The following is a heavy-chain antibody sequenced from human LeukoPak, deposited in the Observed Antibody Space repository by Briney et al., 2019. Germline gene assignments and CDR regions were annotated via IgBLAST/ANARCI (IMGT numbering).Heavy chain of an antibody. D-gene: IGHD6-13*01. J-gene: IGHJ4*02. Sequence: GGSLRLSCAASGFTFSSYAMSWVRQAPGKGLEWVSAISGSGGSTYHADSVKGRFTISRDNSKNTLYLQMNSLRAEDTAVYYCARDRDSSSWFPHFDYWGQGTLVTVSS. CDR1: GFTFSSYA. CDR2: ISGSGGST. CDR3: ARDRDSSSWFPHFDY. V-gene: IGHV3-23*01.